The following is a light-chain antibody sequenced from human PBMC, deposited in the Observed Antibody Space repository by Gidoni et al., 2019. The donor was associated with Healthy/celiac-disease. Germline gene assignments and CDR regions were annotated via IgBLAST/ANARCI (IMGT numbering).Light chain of an antibody. Sequence: EIVMTQPPATLSVSPGESATLSCRASQSVSSNLAWYQQKPGQAPRLLIYGASTRAPGIPARFSGSGSGTEFTLTISSLQAEDFAVYYCQQYNNWPLTCGQGTKVEIK. V-gene: IGKV3-15*01. J-gene: IGKJ1*01. CDR2: GAS. CDR1: QSVSSN. CDR3: QQYNNWPLT.